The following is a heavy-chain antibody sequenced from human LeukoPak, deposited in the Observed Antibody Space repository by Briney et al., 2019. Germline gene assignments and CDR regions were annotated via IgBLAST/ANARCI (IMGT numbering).Heavy chain of an antibody. CDR2: MNPNSGNT. V-gene: IGHV1-8*01. Sequence: VSVKVSCKASGYTFTSYDINWVRQATGQGLEWMGWMNPNSGNTGCAQKFQGRVTMTRNTSISTAYMELSSLRSEDTAVYYCARGHLRYFDWLRFGGWSEYYFDYWGQGTLVTVSS. D-gene: IGHD3-9*01. CDR3: ARGHLRYFDWLRFGGWSEYYFDY. J-gene: IGHJ4*02. CDR1: GYTFTSYD.